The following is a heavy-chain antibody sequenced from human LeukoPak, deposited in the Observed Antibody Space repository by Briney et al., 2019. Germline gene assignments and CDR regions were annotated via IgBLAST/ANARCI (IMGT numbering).Heavy chain of an antibody. D-gene: IGHD6-25*01. Sequence: GGSLSLSCAASGFIFSTFAMGWVRQAPGKGLEWVSTISGIVATTYYAASVKGRFTISRDKSKNTLYLQMNSLRAEDTAIYFCAKSGSGWRGSTYYIDYWGQGTLVTVSS. CDR3: AKSGSGWRGSTYYIDY. CDR2: ISGIVATT. V-gene: IGHV3-23*01. CDR1: GFIFSTFA. J-gene: IGHJ4*02.